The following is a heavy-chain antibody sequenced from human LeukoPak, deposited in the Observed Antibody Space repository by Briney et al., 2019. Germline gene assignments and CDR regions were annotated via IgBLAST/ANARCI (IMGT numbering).Heavy chain of an antibody. CDR3: VRDLGVDTSMIFFDY. CDR1: GYTFTSFG. J-gene: IGHJ4*02. Sequence: ASVKVSCKASGYTFTSFGISWVRQAPGQGLEWMGWISAYNGNTNYVQKFRGRVTMTTDTSTSTAYMELRSLRSDDTAVFYCVRDLGVDTSMIFFDYWGRGTLVTVSS. D-gene: IGHD5-18*01. V-gene: IGHV1-18*01. CDR2: ISAYNGNT.